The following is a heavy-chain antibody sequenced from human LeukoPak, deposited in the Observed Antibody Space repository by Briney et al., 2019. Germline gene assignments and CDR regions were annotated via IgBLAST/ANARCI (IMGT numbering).Heavy chain of an antibody. V-gene: IGHV4-59*01. CDR3: AREGFSGYYYYMDV. CDR2: IYYSGST. CDR1: AGSISSYY. Sequence: PSQTLSPACTLAAGSISSYYWSWIRQPPGKGLGWIGYIYYSGSTNCNPSLKSRVTISVDTSKNQFSLELSSVTAADTAVYYCAREGFSGYYYYMDVWGKGTTVTISS. J-gene: IGHJ6*03. D-gene: IGHD2/OR15-2a*01.